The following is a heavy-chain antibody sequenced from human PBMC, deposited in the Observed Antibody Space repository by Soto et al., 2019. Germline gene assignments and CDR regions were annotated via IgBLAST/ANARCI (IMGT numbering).Heavy chain of an antibody. CDR1: GFTVSSYW. D-gene: IGHD3-3*01. CDR3: ARAGFLVPSFDY. J-gene: IGHJ4*02. Sequence: GGSLRLSCAASGFTVSSYWMSWVRQAPGKGLEWVANIKQDGSEKYYVDSVKGRFTISRDNAKNSLYLQMNSLRAEDTAVYYCARAGFLVPSFDYWGQGTLVTVSS. CDR2: IKQDGSEK. V-gene: IGHV3-7*01.